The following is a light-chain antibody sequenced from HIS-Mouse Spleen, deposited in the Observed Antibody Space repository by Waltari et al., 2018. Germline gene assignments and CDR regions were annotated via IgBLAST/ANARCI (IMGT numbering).Light chain of an antibody. CDR2: GAS. CDR1: QSVSSN. J-gene: IGKJ2*01. Sequence: EIVMTQSPATLSVSPGERATLSCRAGQSVSSNLAWYQQKPGQAPRLLIYGASTRATGSPARFSGSGSGTEFTLTISSLQSEDFAVYYCQQYNNWPPSYTFGQGTKLEIK. CDR3: QQYNNWPPSYT. V-gene: IGKV3-15*01.